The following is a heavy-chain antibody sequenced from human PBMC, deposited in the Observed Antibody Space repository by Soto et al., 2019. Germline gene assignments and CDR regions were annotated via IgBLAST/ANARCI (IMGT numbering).Heavy chain of an antibody. V-gene: IGHV3-15*07. CDR1: GFTFSNAW. Sequence: LRLSCAASGFTFSNAWMNWVRQAPGKGLEWVGRIKSKTDGGTTDYAAPVKGRFTISRDDSKNTLYLQMNSLRVEDTAVYYCAREGDGTTGYYQDYWGHGTLVTASS. D-gene: IGHD3-22*01. CDR3: AREGDGTTGYYQDY. CDR2: IKSKTDGGTT. J-gene: IGHJ4*01.